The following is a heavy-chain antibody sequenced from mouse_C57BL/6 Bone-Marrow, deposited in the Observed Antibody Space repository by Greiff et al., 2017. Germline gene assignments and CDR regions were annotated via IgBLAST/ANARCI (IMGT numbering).Heavy chain of an antibody. V-gene: IGHV1-15*01. Sequence: VQLQESGAELVRPGASVTLSCKASGYTFTDYEMHWVKQTPVHGLAWIGAIDPETGGTAYNQKFKGKAILTADKSSSTAYMELRSLTSEDSAVYYCTRPLLYYYGSSPYYAMDYWGQGTSVTVSS. CDR2: IDPETGGT. D-gene: IGHD1-1*01. CDR1: GYTFTDYE. CDR3: TRPLLYYYGSSPYYAMDY. J-gene: IGHJ4*01.